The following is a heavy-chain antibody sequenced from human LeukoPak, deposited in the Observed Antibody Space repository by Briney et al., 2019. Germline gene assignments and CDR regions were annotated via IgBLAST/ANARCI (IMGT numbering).Heavy chain of an antibody. J-gene: IGHJ4*02. V-gene: IGHV4-39*01. D-gene: IGHD3-22*01. CDR3: ARHVSDSRGYYSPFDY. CDR2: IYYSGST. Sequence: SETLSLTCTVSGGSISSSSYYWGWVRQPPGKGLEWIGSIYYSGSTYYNPSLKSRVTISVDTSKNQFSLRLSSVTAADTAVYYCARHVSDSRGYYSPFDYWGQGTLVTVSS. CDR1: GGSISSSSYY.